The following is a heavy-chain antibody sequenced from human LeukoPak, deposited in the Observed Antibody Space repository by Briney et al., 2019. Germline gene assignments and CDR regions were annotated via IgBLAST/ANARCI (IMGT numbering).Heavy chain of an antibody. J-gene: IGHJ3*02. V-gene: IGHV4-59*01. D-gene: IGHD2-21*02. Sequence: KASETLSLNCTVSGGSISSYYWSWVRQPPGKGLERIGYIHYSGYTNYNPSLKSRVAISVDTSKNQFSLKLSSVTTAHTAVHYCAREGGGDTIDAFDIWGQGTMVTVSS. CDR1: GGSISSYY. CDR3: AREGGGDTIDAFDI. CDR2: IHYSGYT.